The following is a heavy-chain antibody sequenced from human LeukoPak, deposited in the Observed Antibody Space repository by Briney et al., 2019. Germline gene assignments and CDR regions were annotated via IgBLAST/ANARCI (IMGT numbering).Heavy chain of an antibody. V-gene: IGHV3-30*18. CDR1: GFTFSSYG. D-gene: IGHD3-22*01. J-gene: IGHJ4*02. CDR3: AKGSHYYDSGGYYIEY. CDR2: ISYDGSNQ. Sequence: PGRSLRLSCAASGFTFSSYGMHWVRQAPGKGLEWVAVISYDGSNQYYAVSVKGRFTISRDNSKNTLYLQMNSLRPDDTAVYFCAKGSHYYDSGGYYIEYWGQGTLVADSS.